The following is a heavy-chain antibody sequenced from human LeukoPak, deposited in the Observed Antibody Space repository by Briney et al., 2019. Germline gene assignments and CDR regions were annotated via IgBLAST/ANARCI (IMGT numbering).Heavy chain of an antibody. J-gene: IGHJ4*02. CDR3: TRVGGDRVAY. CDR1: ALTVSSKY. CDR2: MYNNGNT. D-gene: IGHD4-17*01. Sequence: PGGSLRLSCAAAALTVSSKYMSWVRQAPGKGLEWVSVMYNNGNTHYADSVKGRFTISRDNAKNTLYLQMNSLRPEDTAVYYCTRVGGDRVAYWGQGTLVAVSS. V-gene: IGHV3-53*01.